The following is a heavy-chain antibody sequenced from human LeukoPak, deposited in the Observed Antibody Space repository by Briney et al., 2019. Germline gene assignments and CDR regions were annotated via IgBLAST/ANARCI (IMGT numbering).Heavy chain of an antibody. CDR3: ARLDILTGNYYYFNF. D-gene: IGHD3-9*01. Sequence: GGSLRLSCAASGFTFSTYWMHWVRQAPGMGLVWVSRISGDGSTTSYADSVKGRFTISRDNAKNTLYLQMNSLRAEDTAVYYCARLDILTGNYYYFNFWGQGTLVTVSS. V-gene: IGHV3-74*01. J-gene: IGHJ4*02. CDR1: GFTFSTYW. CDR2: ISGDGSTT.